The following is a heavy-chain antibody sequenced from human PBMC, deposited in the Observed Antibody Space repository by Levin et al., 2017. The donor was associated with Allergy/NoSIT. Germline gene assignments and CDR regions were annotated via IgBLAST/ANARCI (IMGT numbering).Heavy chain of an antibody. D-gene: IGHD5/OR15-5a*01. CDR2: INYRGVT. V-gene: IGHV4-61*01. Sequence: PSETLSLTCSVSGGSVSSGTYYWSWIRRPPGKGLEWIGYINYRGVTKYNPSLKSRVTISVDTSKNEFSLKVTSVTAAATAVYYCARNRIIVSGGNEYYYGMDGWGQGTTVTVSS. J-gene: IGHJ6*02. CDR1: GGSVSSGTYY. CDR3: ARNRIIVSGGNEYYYGMDG.